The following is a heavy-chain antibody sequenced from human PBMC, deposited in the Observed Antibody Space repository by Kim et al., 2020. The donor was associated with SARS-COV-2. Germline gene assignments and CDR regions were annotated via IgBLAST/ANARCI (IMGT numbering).Heavy chain of an antibody. D-gene: IGHD6-6*01. CDR3: ARDGASSSFDY. J-gene: IGHJ4*02. Sequence: VDSVKGRFTISRDNAKNSLYLQMNSLRAEDTAVYYCARDGASSSFDYWGQGTLVTVSS. V-gene: IGHV3-7*01.